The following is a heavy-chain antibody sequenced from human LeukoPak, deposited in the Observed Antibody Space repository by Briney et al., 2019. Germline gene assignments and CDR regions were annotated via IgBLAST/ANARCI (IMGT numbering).Heavy chain of an antibody. CDR3: ATVGRGGRVSSSWSVDY. Sequence: PETLSLTCTVSGGSPSSDSWSWIRPPARKGLEWIGYIYYSGSTNNNPSLKSRVTISVDTSKNRFSLQLSCVTAADTAVYYCATVGRGGRVSSSWSVDYWGQGTLVTVSS. J-gene: IGHJ4*02. CDR1: GGSPSSDS. V-gene: IGHV4-59*01. D-gene: IGHD6-13*01. CDR2: IYYSGST.